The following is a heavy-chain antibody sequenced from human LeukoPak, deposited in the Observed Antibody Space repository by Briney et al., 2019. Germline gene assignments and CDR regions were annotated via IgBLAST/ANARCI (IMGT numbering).Heavy chain of an antibody. J-gene: IGHJ6*02. CDR1: GFTVSGNY. CDR2: IYSGGST. Sequence: GGSLRLPWAALGFTVSGNYMSWSRKPPGKGLEGSPVIYSGGSTYYADSVKGRFTISRDNSKNTLYLQMNSLRAEDTAVYYCARMTDYGDADYYGMDVWGQGTTVTVSS. CDR3: ARMTDYGDADYYGMDV. V-gene: IGHV3-53*01. D-gene: IGHD4-17*01.